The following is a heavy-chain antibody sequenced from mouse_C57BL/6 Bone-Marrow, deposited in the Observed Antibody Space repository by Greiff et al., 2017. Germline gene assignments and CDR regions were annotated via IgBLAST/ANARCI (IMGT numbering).Heavy chain of an antibody. Sequence: EVQLVESGGGLVQPGGSLKLSCAASGFTFSDYYMYWVRQTPEKRLEWVAYISNGGGSTYYQDTVKGRFTISRDNAKNTLYLQMSRLKSEDTAMYYCARQGGSSGWFAYWGQGTLVTVSA. D-gene: IGHD3-2*02. CDR1: GFTFSDYY. CDR2: ISNGGGST. V-gene: IGHV5-12*01. J-gene: IGHJ3*01. CDR3: ARQGGSSGWFAY.